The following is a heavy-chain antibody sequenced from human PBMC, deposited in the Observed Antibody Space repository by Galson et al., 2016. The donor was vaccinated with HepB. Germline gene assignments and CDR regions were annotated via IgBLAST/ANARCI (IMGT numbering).Heavy chain of an antibody. CDR1: GFTFNIYA. J-gene: IGHJ3*01. V-gene: IGHV3-23*01. CDR2: IFSGDAT. Sequence: SLRLSCAASGFTFNIYAMSWVRQAPGKGLEWVSAIFSGDATYYRDSVKGRFTISRDISRNTLYLQINNLRAEDTAVYYCEAYSDPFDLWGQGTMVTVSS. D-gene: IGHD3-16*01. CDR3: EAYSDPFDL.